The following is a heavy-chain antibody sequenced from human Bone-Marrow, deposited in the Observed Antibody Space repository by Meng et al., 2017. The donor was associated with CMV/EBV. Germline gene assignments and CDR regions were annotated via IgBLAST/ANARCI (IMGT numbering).Heavy chain of an antibody. CDR3: ARATTLVRGYVVPYYYVMDA. CDR2: IYSSGST. D-gene: IGHD3-10*01. CDR1: GGSINSYY. Sequence: ESLKISCTVSGGSINSYYWRWIRQPAGKGLEWIGRIYSSGSTNYNPSLKSRVTMSLDKSNNRLSLELESVTAADTAIYYCARATTLVRGYVVPYYYVMDAWGQGPTVTVSS. V-gene: IGHV4-4*07. J-gene: IGHJ6*02.